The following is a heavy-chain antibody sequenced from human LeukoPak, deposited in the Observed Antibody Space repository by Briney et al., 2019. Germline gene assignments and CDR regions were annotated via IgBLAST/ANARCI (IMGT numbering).Heavy chain of an antibody. CDR2: IYYSGGT. V-gene: IGHV4-39*01. D-gene: IGHD4-17*01. CDR1: GGSISSSSYY. CDR3: ARQAQRSAFTVTTDYFDY. Sequence: SETLSLTCTVSGGSISSSSYYWGWIRQPPGKGLEWIGSIYYSGGTYYNPSLKSRVTISVDTSKNQFSLKLSSVTAADTAVYYCARQAQRSAFTVTTDYFDYWGQGTLVTVSS. J-gene: IGHJ4*02.